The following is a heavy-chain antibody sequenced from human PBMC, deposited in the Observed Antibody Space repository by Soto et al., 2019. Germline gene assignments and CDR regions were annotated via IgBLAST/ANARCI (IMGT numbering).Heavy chain of an antibody. J-gene: IGHJ6*02. Sequence: SVKVSCKASGFTFTSSSVQWVLQARGERLEWIGWIVVGSGNTNYAQKFQERVTITRDMSTSTAYMELSSLRSEDTAVYYCAAPSTGDFRSGYLPIYGMDVWGQGTTVTVSS. CDR2: IVVGSGNT. CDR1: GFTFTSSS. CDR3: AAPSTGDFRSGYLPIYGMDV. V-gene: IGHV1-58*01. D-gene: IGHD3-3*01.